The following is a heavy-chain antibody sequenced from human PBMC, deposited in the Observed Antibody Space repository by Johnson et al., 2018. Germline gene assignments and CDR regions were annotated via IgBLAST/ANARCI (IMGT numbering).Heavy chain of an antibody. CDR1: GFIFNAYA. CDR2: ISSNGVMT. J-gene: IGHJ6*03. Sequence: VRLGQSGGGLVQPGGSLRLSCAASGFIFNAYAMHWVRQAPGKGLQPVSGISSNGVMTSLASSVKDRFTISRDNFKNTLDLQMGSLRHEEVGVYYCARGEGMSTLKGDYYYYHMDVWGKGTPVTVYS. V-gene: IGHV3-64*01. CDR3: ARGEGMSTLKGDYYYYHMDV. D-gene: IGHD5-24*01.